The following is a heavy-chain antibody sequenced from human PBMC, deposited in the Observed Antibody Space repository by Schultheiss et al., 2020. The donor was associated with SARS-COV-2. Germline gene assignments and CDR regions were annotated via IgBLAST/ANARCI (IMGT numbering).Heavy chain of an antibody. V-gene: IGHV1-8*02. CDR2: MNPNSGNT. Sequence: ASVKVSCKASGGTFSSYTISWVRQAPGQGLEWMGWMNPNSGNTGYAQKFQGRVTMTRNTSISTAYMELSSLRSEDTAVYYCARDWGYCSSTSCYTEYYYYYMDVWGKGTTVTVSS. D-gene: IGHD2-2*02. CDR3: ARDWGYCSSTSCYTEYYYYYMDV. J-gene: IGHJ6*03. CDR1: GGTFSSYT.